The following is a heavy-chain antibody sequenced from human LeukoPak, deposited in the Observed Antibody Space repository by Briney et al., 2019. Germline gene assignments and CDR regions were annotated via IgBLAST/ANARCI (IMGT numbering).Heavy chain of an antibody. V-gene: IGHV4-61*02. CDR1: GGSISSGSYY. CDR2: IYTSGST. D-gene: IGHD2-15*01. Sequence: PSETLSLTCTVSGGSISSGSYYWSWIRQPAGKGLEWIGRIYTSGSTNYNPSLKSRVTISVDTSKNQFSLKLSSVTAADTAVYYCARQTWYCSGGSCFYYYYGMDVWGQGTTVTVSS. J-gene: IGHJ6*02. CDR3: ARQTWYCSGGSCFYYYYGMDV.